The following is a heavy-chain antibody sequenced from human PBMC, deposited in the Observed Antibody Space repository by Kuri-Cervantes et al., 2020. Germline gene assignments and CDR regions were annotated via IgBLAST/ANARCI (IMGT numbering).Heavy chain of an antibody. J-gene: IGHJ3*02. CDR1: GGSISSGGYY. CDR3: ARDFRYGSGSYSHDAFDI. V-gene: IGHV4-31*03. CDR2: IYYSGST. D-gene: IGHD3-10*01. Sequence: SETLSLTCTVSGGSISSGGYYWSWIRQHPGKGLEWIGYIYYSGSTYYNPSLKSRVTISVDTSKNQFSLKLSSVTAADTAVYYCARDFRYGSGSYSHDAFDIWDQGTMVTVSS.